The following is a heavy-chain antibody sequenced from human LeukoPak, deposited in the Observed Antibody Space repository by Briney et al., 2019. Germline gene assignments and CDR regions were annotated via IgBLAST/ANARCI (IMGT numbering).Heavy chain of an antibody. D-gene: IGHD2-2*01. Sequence: GESLKISCKGSGYSFTSYWIGWVRQMPGKGLEWMGIIYPGDSDTRYSPSFQGQVTISADKSISTAYLQWGSLKASDTAMYYCARRLGSSPRKHGYWFDPWGQGTLVTVSS. J-gene: IGHJ5*02. CDR1: GYSFTSYW. CDR2: IYPGDSDT. V-gene: IGHV5-51*01. CDR3: ARRLGSSPRKHGYWFDP.